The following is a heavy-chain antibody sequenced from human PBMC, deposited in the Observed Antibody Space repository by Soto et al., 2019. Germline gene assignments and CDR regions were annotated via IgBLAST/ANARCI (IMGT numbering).Heavy chain of an antibody. CDR1: GFTFSSYS. V-gene: IGHV3-21*01. CDR3: ARFFGYSSSRFSFDI. J-gene: IGHJ3*02. D-gene: IGHD6-13*01. CDR2: ISSSSSYI. Sequence: GGSLRLSCAASGFTFSSYSMNWVRQAPGKGLEWVSSISSSSSYIYYADSVKGRFTISRDNAKNSLYLQMNSLRAEDTAVYYCARFFGYSSSRFSFDIWGQGTMVTVSS.